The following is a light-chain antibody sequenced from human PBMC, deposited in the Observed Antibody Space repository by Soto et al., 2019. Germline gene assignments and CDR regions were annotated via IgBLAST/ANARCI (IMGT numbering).Light chain of an antibody. J-gene: IGLJ1*01. Sequence: QSVLTQPPSVSRAPGQRVTISCTGNRSNIGANYDVHWYQQLPGTAPKLLIYGSSNRPSGVPDRFSGSKSGTSASLAITGLRAEDEADYFCQSYDTSLSGGVFGTGTKVTVL. V-gene: IGLV1-40*01. CDR3: QSYDTSLSGGV. CDR1: RSNIGANYD. CDR2: GSS.